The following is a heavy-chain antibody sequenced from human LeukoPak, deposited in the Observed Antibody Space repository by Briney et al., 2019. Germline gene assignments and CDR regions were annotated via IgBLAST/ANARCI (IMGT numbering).Heavy chain of an antibody. Sequence: SDPLSLTCTVSGRYISSYYWSWIRHPAGEGLEWIGRIYTSGSTNYNPSLKSRVTMSGDTSKNQFSLKLSSVTAADTAVYYCAGARISAMVPNFDYWGQGTLVTVSS. V-gene: IGHV4-4*07. D-gene: IGHD5-18*01. CDR1: GRYISSYY. CDR3: AGARISAMVPNFDY. CDR2: IYTSGST. J-gene: IGHJ4*02.